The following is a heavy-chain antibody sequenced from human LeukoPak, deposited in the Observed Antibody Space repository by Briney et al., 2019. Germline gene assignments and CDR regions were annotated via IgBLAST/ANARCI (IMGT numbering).Heavy chain of an antibody. D-gene: IGHD2-15*01. J-gene: IGHJ3*02. CDR3: AKGNVVVVAATAFDI. CDR2: ISWNSGSI. Sequence: GRSLRLSCAVSGFTLDDYAMHWVRQAPGKGLEWVAGISWNSGSIGYADSAKGRFTISRDNAKNSLYLQMNSLRAEDTALYYCAKGNVVVVAATAFDIWGQGTMVTVSS. CDR1: GFTLDDYA. V-gene: IGHV3-9*01.